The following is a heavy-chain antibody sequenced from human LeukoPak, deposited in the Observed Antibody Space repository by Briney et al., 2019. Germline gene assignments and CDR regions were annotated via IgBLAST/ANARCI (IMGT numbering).Heavy chain of an antibody. CDR1: GGSISSYY. Sequence: SETLSLTCTVSGGSISSYYWSWIRQPAGKGLEWIGRIYTSGSTNYNPSLKSRVTMPVDTSKNHFSLKLSSVTAADTAVYYCARVAYCGSDCYSFDYWGQGTLVTVSS. V-gene: IGHV4-4*07. CDR2: IYTSGST. CDR3: ARVAYCGSDCYSFDY. J-gene: IGHJ4*02. D-gene: IGHD2-21*02.